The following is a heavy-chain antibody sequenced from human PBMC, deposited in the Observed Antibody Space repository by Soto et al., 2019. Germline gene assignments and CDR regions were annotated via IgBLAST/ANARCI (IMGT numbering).Heavy chain of an antibody. V-gene: IGHV4-4*07. Sequence: TSETLSLTCTVSCGSFNGYYWSWIRQPAGKGLESIGRMYTSGSTNYNPSLKSRVTMSIDTSENQFSLKLTSVTAADTAVYYCARGTLMDYYDSSGYYFDYWGQGTPVTVSS. CDR1: CGSFNGYY. J-gene: IGHJ4*02. CDR2: MYTSGST. CDR3: ARGTLMDYYDSSGYYFDY. D-gene: IGHD3-22*01.